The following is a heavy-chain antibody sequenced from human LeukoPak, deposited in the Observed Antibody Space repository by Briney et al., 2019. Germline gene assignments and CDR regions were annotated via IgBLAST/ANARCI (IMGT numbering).Heavy chain of an antibody. D-gene: IGHD3-10*01. CDR1: GFTFSSYS. J-gene: IGHJ4*02. CDR3: ARDRSLRLFDY. V-gene: IGHV3-21*01. Sequence: GGSLRLSCAASGFTFSSYSMNWVRQAPGKGLEWVSSISSSSSYIYYADSVKGRFTISRDNAKNSLYLQMNSLRAEDTAMYYCARDRSLRLFDYWGQGTLVTVSS. CDR2: ISSSSSYI.